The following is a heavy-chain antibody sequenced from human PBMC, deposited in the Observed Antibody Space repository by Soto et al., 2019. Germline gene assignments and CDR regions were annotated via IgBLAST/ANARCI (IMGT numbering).Heavy chain of an antibody. Sequence: GGSLRLSCAASGFTFSSYAMSWVRQAPGKGLEWVSAISGRGGSTYYADSVKGRFTISGDNSKNTLYLQMNNLRAEDTAVYYCAKDGRYGIAARPAPPNGMDVWGKGTTVTVSS. CDR1: GFTFSSYA. J-gene: IGHJ6*03. V-gene: IGHV3-23*01. D-gene: IGHD6-6*01. CDR3: AKDGRYGIAARPAPPNGMDV. CDR2: ISGRGGST.